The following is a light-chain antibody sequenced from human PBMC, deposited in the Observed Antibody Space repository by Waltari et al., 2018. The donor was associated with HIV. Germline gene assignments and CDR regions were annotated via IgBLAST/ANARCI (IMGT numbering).Light chain of an antibody. V-gene: IGLV8-61*01. CDR1: TGSVSSASY. CDR3: AVHMPNDTWM. CDR2: NTN. J-gene: IGLJ3*02. Sequence: QTVVTQEPSLSVSPGGTLTLTCGLRTGSVSSASYTSWSQQTPGQPPRALIYNTNIRSSGVPGRFSGSILGNKAALTSTGAQAEDECDYYCAVHMPNDTWMFGGGTKVTVL.